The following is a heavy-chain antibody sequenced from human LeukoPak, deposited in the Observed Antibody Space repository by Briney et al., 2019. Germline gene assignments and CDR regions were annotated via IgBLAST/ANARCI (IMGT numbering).Heavy chain of an antibody. Sequence: SETLSLTCTVSGGSISSSSYYWRWIRQPPGKGLEWIGSIYYSGSTYYNPSLKSRVTISVDTSKNQFSLKLSSVTAADTAVYYCARLGVAFDYWGQGTLVTVSS. CDR1: GGSISSSSYY. J-gene: IGHJ4*02. CDR2: IYYSGST. CDR3: ARLGVAFDY. V-gene: IGHV4-39*01. D-gene: IGHD3-10*01.